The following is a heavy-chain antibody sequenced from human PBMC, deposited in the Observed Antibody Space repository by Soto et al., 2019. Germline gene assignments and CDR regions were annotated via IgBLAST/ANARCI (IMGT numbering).Heavy chain of an antibody. CDR2: IYYSGST. D-gene: IGHD2-15*01. CDR1: GGSISSGDYY. Sequence: TLALTCTVSGGSISSGDYYGSWIRQPPGKGLEWIGYIYYSGSTYYNPSLKSRVTISVDTSKNQFSLKLSSVTAADTAVYYCAREFGGHFDYWGQGTLVTVSS. CDR3: AREFGGHFDY. J-gene: IGHJ4*02. V-gene: IGHV4-30-4*01.